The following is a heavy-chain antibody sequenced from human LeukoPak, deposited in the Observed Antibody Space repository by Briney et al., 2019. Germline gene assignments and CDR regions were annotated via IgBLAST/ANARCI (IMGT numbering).Heavy chain of an antibody. Sequence: PSETLSLTCTVSGGSISGYYWSWIRQPPGKGPEWIGYIYYSGSTNYNPSLKSRVTISVDTSKNQFSLKLSSVTAADTAVYYCARGTGTNSNYWGQGTLVTVSS. J-gene: IGHJ4*02. CDR2: IYYSGST. V-gene: IGHV4-59*01. D-gene: IGHD1-7*01. CDR1: GGSISGYY. CDR3: ARGTGTNSNY.